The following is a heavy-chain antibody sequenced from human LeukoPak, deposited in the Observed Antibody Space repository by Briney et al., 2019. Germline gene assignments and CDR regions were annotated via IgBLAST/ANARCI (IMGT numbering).Heavy chain of an antibody. V-gene: IGHV3-64*01. Sequence: PGGSLRLSCAASGFTLSSYAMHWVRQAPGKGLEYVSAISSNGGSTYYANSVKGRFTISRDNSKNTLYLQMGSLRAEDMAVYYCARGYCSSTSCPYYFDYWGQGTLVTVSS. CDR2: ISSNGGST. D-gene: IGHD2-2*01. J-gene: IGHJ4*02. CDR3: ARGYCSSTSCPYYFDY. CDR1: GFTLSSYA.